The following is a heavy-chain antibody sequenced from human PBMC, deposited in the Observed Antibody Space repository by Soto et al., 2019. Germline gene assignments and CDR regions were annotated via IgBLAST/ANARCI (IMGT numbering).Heavy chain of an antibody. J-gene: IGHJ5*02. CDR1: GYTFTSYD. D-gene: IGHD2-2*01. CDR2: MNPNNGNA. CDR3: ARVAGYCSSPSCYWFDP. Sequence: ASVKVSCKASGYTFTSYDINWVRQATGQGLEWMGWMNPNNGNAGYAQKFRGRVSMTRNTSISTAYMELSSLRSGDTAVYFCARVAGYCSSPSCYWFDPWGQGTLVTVSS. V-gene: IGHV1-8*01.